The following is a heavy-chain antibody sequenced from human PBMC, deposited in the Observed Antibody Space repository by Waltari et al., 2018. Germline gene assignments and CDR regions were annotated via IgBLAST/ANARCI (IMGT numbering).Heavy chain of an antibody. J-gene: IGHJ4*02. Sequence: EVQLVESGGGLVQPGGSLRLSCAASGFTFGDYWMHWVRQPPGKGLEGVSRINIEGGDIRYTDSVKGRFTISRDNAKNTLFLQLNSLRAEDTSVYYCARKGGRGYPYGPFYYDHWGQGTLVTVSP. D-gene: IGHD5-18*01. CDR1: GFTFGDYW. V-gene: IGHV3-74*01. CDR3: ARKGGRGYPYGPFYYDH. CDR2: INIEGGDI.